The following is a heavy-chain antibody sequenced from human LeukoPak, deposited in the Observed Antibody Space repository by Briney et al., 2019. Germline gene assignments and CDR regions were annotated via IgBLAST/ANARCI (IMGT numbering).Heavy chain of an antibody. CDR1: GYTFTGYY. V-gene: IGHV1-69*06. CDR2: IIPIFGTA. Sequence: SVKVSCKASGYTFTGYYMHWVRQAPGQGLEWMGGIIPIFGTANYAQKFQGRVTITADKSTSTAYMELSSLRSEDTAVYYCARSNGYDFICDYWGQGTLVTVSS. CDR3: ARSNGYDFICDY. J-gene: IGHJ4*02. D-gene: IGHD5-12*01.